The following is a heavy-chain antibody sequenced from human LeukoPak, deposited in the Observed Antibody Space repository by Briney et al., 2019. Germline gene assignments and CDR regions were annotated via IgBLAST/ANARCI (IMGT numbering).Heavy chain of an antibody. CDR3: ARNDCSSTSCYYYYYYGMDV. CDR2: INHSGST. V-gene: IGHV4-34*01. Sequence: PSETLSLTCAVYGGSFSGYYWSWIRQPPGKGLEWIGEINHSGSTNYNPSLKSRVTISVDTSKNQFSLKLSSVTAADTAVYYCARNDCSSTSCYYYYYYGMDVWGQGTTVTVSS. J-gene: IGHJ6*02. D-gene: IGHD2-2*01. CDR1: GGSFSGYY.